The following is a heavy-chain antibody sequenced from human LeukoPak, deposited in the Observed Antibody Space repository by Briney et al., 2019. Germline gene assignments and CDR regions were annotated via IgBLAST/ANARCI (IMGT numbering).Heavy chain of an antibody. D-gene: IGHD3-9*01. CDR3: ARADGYDIWTGYRGWFDP. CDR2: IFPIFGTS. J-gene: IGHJ5*02. Sequence: ASVTVSFKASGDTLSSHAISWVRQAPGQGLEWLGGIFPIFGTSNYAQRFQGRVTITADESTSTAYMELSSLRSEDTAVYYCARADGYDIWTGYRGWFDPWGQGTLVTVSS. CDR1: GDTLSSHA. V-gene: IGHV1-69*13.